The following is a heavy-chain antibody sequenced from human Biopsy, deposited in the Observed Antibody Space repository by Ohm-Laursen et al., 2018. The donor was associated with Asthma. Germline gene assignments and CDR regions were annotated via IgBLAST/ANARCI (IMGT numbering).Heavy chain of an antibody. CDR2: ISYDGTNK. Sequence: SLRLSCAASRFTYEMHWVRQAPGKGLEWVAVISYDGTNKDYADSVKGRFTISRDNPRNSLYLQMNSLRAEDTAVYYCARDAPTGGYIDYWGLGTLVTVSS. V-gene: IGHV3-33*08. J-gene: IGHJ4*02. D-gene: IGHD7-27*01. CDR3: ARDAPTGGYIDY. CDR1: RFTYE.